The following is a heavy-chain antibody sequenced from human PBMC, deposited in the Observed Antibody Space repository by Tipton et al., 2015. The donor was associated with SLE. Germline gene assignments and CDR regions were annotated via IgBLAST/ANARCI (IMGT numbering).Heavy chain of an antibody. CDR3: ARGSGNWGIDY. CDR1: GGSFSGYY. Sequence: LSLTCAVYGGSFSGYYWSWIRQPPGKGLEWIGEINHSGSTNYNPSLKSRVTISVDTSKNQFSLKLNSVTAADTAVYYCARGSGNWGIDYWGQGTLVTVSS. J-gene: IGHJ4*02. CDR2: INHSGST. D-gene: IGHD7-27*01. V-gene: IGHV4-34*01.